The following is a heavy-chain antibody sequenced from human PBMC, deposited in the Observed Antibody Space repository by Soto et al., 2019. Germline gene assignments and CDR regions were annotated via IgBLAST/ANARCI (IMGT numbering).Heavy chain of an antibody. D-gene: IGHD5-18*01. J-gene: IGHJ6*02. CDR2: ISSSSSYI. Sequence: EVQLVEYGGGLGKPGGSLRLSCAASGFTFSSYSMNWVRQAPGKGLEWVSSISSSSSYIYYADSVKGRFTISRDNAKNSLYLQMNSLRAEDTAVYYCASGYSYGYYYYYGMDVWGQGTTVTVSS. V-gene: IGHV3-21*01. CDR3: ASGYSYGYYYYYGMDV. CDR1: GFTFSSYS.